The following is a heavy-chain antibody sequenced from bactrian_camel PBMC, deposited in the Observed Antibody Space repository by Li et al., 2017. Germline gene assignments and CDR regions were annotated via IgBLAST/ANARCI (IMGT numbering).Heavy chain of an antibody. J-gene: IGHJ4*01. Sequence: HVQLVESGGGTVQAGGSLTPSCAVSGSIDNHACMAWFRQAPGKEREGVASIAGAGNPGYVDAVKGRFTISLDNAKNTMYLQMNSLKPEDTGMYYCAAGFSTYDWKCGARPSDYTHWGQGTQVTVS. CDR2: IAGAGNP. CDR3: AAGFSTYDWKCGARPSDYTH. CDR1: GSIDNHAC. D-gene: IGHD1*01. V-gene: IGHV3S53*01.